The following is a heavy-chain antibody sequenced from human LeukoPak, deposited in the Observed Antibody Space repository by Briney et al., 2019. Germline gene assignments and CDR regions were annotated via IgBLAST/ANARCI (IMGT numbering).Heavy chain of an antibody. CDR1: GGSFSGYY. CDR2: INHSGST. V-gene: IGHV4-34*01. Sequence: SETLSLTCAVYGGSFSGYYWSWIRQPPGKGLEWIGEINHSGSTYYNPSLKSRVTISVDTSKNQFSLKLSSVTAADTAVYYCARHLSEDYGSGSYYLYWGQGTLVTVSS. CDR3: ARHLSEDYGSGSYYLY. J-gene: IGHJ4*02. D-gene: IGHD3-10*01.